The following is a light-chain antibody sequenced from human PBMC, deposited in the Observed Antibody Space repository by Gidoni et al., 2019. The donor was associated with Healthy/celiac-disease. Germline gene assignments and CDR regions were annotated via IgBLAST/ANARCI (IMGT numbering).Light chain of an antibody. CDR2: AAS. Sequence: DIQMNQAPSSLPASVGDRVTITCRASQSISTYLNGYQEKPGKAPKLLIYAASSLQSGVPSRVSGSGSGTDFTLTISSLQPEDFATYYCQQRYSLPVTFGQGTKVEMK. CDR3: QQRYSLPVT. CDR1: QSISTY. J-gene: IGKJ1*01. V-gene: IGKV1-39*01.